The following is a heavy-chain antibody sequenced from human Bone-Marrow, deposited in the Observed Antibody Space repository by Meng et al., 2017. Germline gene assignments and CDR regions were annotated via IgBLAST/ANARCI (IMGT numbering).Heavy chain of an antibody. V-gene: IGHV3-30*07. CDR3: AKTRSSTYTSSEDY. D-gene: IGHD6-13*01. Sequence: GGSLRLSCAASGFTFSSYAMHWVRQAPGKGLEWVAVISYDGSNKYYADSVKGRFTISRDNSKNTLYLQMNSLRAEDTAVYYCAKTRSSTYTSSEDYWGQGTLVTVSS. CDR1: GFTFSSYA. CDR2: ISYDGSNK. J-gene: IGHJ4*02.